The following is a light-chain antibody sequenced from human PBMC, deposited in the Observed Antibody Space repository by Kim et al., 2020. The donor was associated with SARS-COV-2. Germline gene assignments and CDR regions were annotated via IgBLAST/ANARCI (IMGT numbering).Light chain of an antibody. J-gene: IGLJ3*02. CDR2: SND. Sequence: GQRVTISCSGGSSNIGSNTVTWYQQLAGTAPKLLFYSNDQRPAGVPDRFSASKSGTSASLAISGLQSEDEADYYCASWDDTLKGPVFGGGTQLTVL. CDR3: ASWDDTLKGPV. CDR1: SSNIGSNT. V-gene: IGLV1-44*01.